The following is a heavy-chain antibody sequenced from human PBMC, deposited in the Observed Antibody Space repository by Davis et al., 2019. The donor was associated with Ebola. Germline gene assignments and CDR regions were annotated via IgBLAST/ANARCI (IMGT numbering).Heavy chain of an antibody. D-gene: IGHD6-13*01. CDR3: ARGTIVAAGTDY. Sequence: GESLKISCAASVFTFSNYWMYWVRQAPGRGLVWVSRINTDGSITAYADSVKGRFTISRDNAKNTLYLQMNSLRAEDTAVYYCARGTIVAAGTDYWGQGTLVTVSS. CDR2: INTDGSIT. J-gene: IGHJ4*02. V-gene: IGHV3-74*01. CDR1: VFTFSNYW.